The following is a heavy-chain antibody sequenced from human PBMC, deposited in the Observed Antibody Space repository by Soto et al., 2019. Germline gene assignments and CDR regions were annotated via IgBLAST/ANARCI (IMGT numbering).Heavy chain of an antibody. CDR1: GFTFSNYA. J-gene: IGHJ5*02. D-gene: IGHD6-6*01. CDR2: ISGSGGTT. Sequence: EVQLLESGGGLVQPGGSLRLSCAASGFTFSNYAMSWVRQAPGKGLEWVSIISGSGGTTYHADSVKDRFTISRDNSKNTLFLQMKSLRAEDTAVYYCAKGVAVGFHFGSSTDRGFDPWGQGTLVTVSS. CDR3: AKGVAVGFHFGSSTDRGFDP. V-gene: IGHV3-23*01.